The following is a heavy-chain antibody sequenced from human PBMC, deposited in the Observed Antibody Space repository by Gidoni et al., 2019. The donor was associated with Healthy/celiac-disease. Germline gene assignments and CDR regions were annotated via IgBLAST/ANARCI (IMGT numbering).Heavy chain of an antibody. J-gene: IGHJ3*02. D-gene: IGHD1-26*01. CDR1: GYSFTSYW. V-gene: IGHV5-51*01. Sequence: EVQLVQSGAEVKKPGESLKISCQGSGYSFTSYWIGWVRQMPGKGLEWMWIIYPGDSDTRYSPSFQGQVTISADKSISTAYLQWSSLKASDTAMYYCARNVLPPIVGAVGGAFDIWGQGTMVTVSS. CDR2: IYPGDSDT. CDR3: ARNVLPPIVGAVGGAFDI.